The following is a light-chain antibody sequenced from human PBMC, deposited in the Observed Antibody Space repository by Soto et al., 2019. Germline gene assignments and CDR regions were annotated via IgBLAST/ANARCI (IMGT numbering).Light chain of an antibody. Sequence: QSVLTQPASVSGSPGKSITISCPGTSSDVGGYNYVSWYQQHPGKAPKLMIYEVSNRPSGVSNRFSGSKSGNTASLTISGLQAEDEADYYCSSYTSSSTYVFGTGTKVTVL. CDR1: SSDVGGYNY. CDR3: SSYTSSSTYV. J-gene: IGLJ1*01. CDR2: EVS. V-gene: IGLV2-14*01.